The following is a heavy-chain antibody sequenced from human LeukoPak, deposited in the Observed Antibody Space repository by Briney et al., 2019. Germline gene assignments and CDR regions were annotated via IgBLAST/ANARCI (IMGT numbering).Heavy chain of an antibody. CDR1: GGTFSSYA. V-gene: IGHV1-69*06. CDR3: ARGKEGGYSYNWYFDL. J-gene: IGHJ2*01. CDR2: IIPIFGTA. Sequence: GASVKVSCEASGGTFSSYAFSWVRQAPGQGLEWMGGIIPIFGTANYAQKFQGRVTITADKSTSTAYMELSSLRSEDTAVYYCARGKEGGYSYNWYFDLWGRGTLVTVSS. D-gene: IGHD5-18*01.